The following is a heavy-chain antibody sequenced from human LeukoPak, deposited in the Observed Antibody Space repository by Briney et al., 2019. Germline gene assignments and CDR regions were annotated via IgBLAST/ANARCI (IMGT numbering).Heavy chain of an antibody. CDR1: GGSISSYY. Sequence: PSETLSLTCTVSGGSISSYYWSWIRQPAGKGLEWIGRIYTSGSTNYNPSLKSRVTMSADTSKNQFSLKLSSVTAADTAVYYCARDQVDTAMVTVYFDYWGQGTLVTVSS. D-gene: IGHD5-18*01. V-gene: IGHV4-4*07. CDR3: ARDQVDTAMVTVYFDY. J-gene: IGHJ4*02. CDR2: IYTSGST.